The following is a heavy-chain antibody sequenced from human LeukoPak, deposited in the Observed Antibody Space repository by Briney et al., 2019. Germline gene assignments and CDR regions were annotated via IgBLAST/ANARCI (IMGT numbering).Heavy chain of an antibody. V-gene: IGHV4-39*07. D-gene: IGHD4-23*01. CDR2: IYTSGST. CDR3: ARTTTVAFFDY. J-gene: IGHJ4*02. Sequence: SETLSLTCTVSGGSISSSSYYWGWIRQPPGKGLEWIGRIYTSGSTNYNPSLKSRVTISVDTSKNQFSLKLSSVTAADTAVYYCARTTTVAFFDYWGQGTLVTVSS. CDR1: GGSISSSSYY.